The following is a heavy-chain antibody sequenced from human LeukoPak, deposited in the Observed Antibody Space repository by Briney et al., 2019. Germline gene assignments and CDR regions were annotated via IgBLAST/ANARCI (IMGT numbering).Heavy chain of an antibody. CDR2: IWYDGSNK. CDR3: AKDLSDYGDRRQPNWFDP. J-gene: IGHJ5*02. D-gene: IGHD4-17*01. V-gene: IGHV3-33*06. CDR1: GFTFSSYG. Sequence: PGWSLTLSFAASGFTFSSYGMHWVRQAPGKGLEWVAVIWYDGSNKLYADSVKGRFTVSRDNSKNTLYLQINSLKVEDTAVYYCAKDLSDYGDRRQPNWFDPSGEGSLVTVSS.